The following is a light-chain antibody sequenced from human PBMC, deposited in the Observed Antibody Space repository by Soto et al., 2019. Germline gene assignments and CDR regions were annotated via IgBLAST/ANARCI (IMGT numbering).Light chain of an antibody. CDR1: QSVSSK. CDR3: QQRSNLPPT. Sequence: EIVMTQSPATLSVSPGEGASLPCRASQSVSSKLAWYQQKPGQAPRLLIYGASTRATGIPARFSGSGFGTEFTLTISSLQPEDFAVYYCQQRSNLPPTFGQGTRLEI. V-gene: IGKV3-15*01. J-gene: IGKJ5*01. CDR2: GAS.